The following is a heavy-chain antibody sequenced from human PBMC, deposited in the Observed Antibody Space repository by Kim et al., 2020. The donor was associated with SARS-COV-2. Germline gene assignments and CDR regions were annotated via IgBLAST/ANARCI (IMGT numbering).Heavy chain of an antibody. V-gene: IGHV1-18*01. CDR3: ARETIFGVVKAFDI. Sequence: ASVKFSCKASGYTFTSYGISWVRQAPGQGLEWMGWISAYNGNTNYAQKLQGRVTMTTDTSTSTAYMELRSLRSDDTAVYYCARETIFGVVKAFDIWGQGTMVTVSS. CDR2: ISAYNGNT. D-gene: IGHD3-3*01. J-gene: IGHJ3*02. CDR1: GYTFTSYG.